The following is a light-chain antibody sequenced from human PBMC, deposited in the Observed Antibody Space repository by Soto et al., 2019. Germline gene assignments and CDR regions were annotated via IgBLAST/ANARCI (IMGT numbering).Light chain of an antibody. CDR3: QQYGSSPPT. Sequence: EIVLTQSPGTLSLSPGERATLSCRASQSVTSTYLAWYQRKPGQAPRLLIYGASSRASGIPDRFSGSGSGTDFTLTTSRLEPEDFALYYCQQYGSSPPTFGQGTKLEIK. CDR2: GAS. J-gene: IGKJ2*01. CDR1: QSVTSTY. V-gene: IGKV3-20*01.